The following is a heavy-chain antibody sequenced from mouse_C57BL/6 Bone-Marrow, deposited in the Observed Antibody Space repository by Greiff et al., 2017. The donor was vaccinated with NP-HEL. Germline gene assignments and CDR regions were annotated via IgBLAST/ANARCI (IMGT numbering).Heavy chain of an antibody. V-gene: IGHV1-82*01. CDR2: IYPGDGDT. Sequence: VQLQQSGPELVKPGASVKISCKASGYAFSSSWMNWVKQRPGKGLEWIGRIYPGDGDTNYNGKFKGKATLTADKSSSTAYMQLSSLTSEDSAVYFCVGNYYAMDYWGQGTSGTVSS. CDR1: GYAFSSSW. D-gene: IGHD2-1*01. CDR3: VGNYYAMDY. J-gene: IGHJ4*01.